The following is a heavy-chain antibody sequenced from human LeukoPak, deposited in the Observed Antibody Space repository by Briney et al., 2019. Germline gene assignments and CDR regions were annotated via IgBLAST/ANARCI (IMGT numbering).Heavy chain of an antibody. D-gene: IGHD3-22*01. J-gene: IGHJ3*02. CDR3: ASGDTTGYSGDAFNI. CDR1: GFTFSRYG. CDR2: IWYDGSNK. V-gene: IGHV3-33*03. Sequence: GRSLRLSCVASGFTFSRYGMHWVHQAPGKGLEWVAIIWYDGSNKYYADSVKGRFTISRDTSKNTLYMQMDSLRAEDTAVYYCASGDTTGYSGDAFNIWGQGTMVTVSS.